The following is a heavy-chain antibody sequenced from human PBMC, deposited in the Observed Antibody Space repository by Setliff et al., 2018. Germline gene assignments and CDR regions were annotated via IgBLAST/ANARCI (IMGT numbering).Heavy chain of an antibody. D-gene: IGHD2-2*01. V-gene: IGHV1-18*01. CDR3: VRDRAAIVVGPPTAAFDI. Sequence: ASVKVSCKASGYISTSYGITWVRQAPGQGLEWMGRISAYNGNTIYAQKFQGRVTLTTDTSTGTAYMEVRSLRSDDTAQYYCVRDRAAIVVGPPTAAFDIWGQGTMVTVSS. J-gene: IGHJ3*02. CDR1: GYISTSYG. CDR2: ISAYNGNT.